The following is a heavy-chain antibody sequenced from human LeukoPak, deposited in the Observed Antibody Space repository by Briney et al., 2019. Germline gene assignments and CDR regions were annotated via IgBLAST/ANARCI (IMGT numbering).Heavy chain of an antibody. J-gene: IGHJ2*01. CDR3: ARRPYSSGGYWYFDL. V-gene: IGHV4-59*08. Sequence: SETLSLTCTVSGVSISSYYWSWIRQPPGKGLEWLGYIYYGGSTNYNPSRKSRVTISVDTSKNQFSLKLSSVTAADTAVYYCARRPYSSGGYWYFDLWGRGTLVTVSS. CDR2: IYYGGST. CDR1: GVSISSYY. D-gene: IGHD6-19*01.